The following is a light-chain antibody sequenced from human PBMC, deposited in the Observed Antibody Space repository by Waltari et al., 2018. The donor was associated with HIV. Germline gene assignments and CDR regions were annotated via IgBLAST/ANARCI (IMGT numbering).Light chain of an antibody. CDR2: DVS. CDR3: SSYTSSSTVV. Sequence: QSALTQPASVSGSPGQSITISCTGTSSDVGAYNYVSWYQLHPGKAPKLMIYDVSNRPSGVSVRFSGSKSANTASLTISGLQAEDEAHYYCSSYTSSSTVVFGGGTKLTVL. J-gene: IGLJ2*01. V-gene: IGLV2-14*03. CDR1: SSDVGAYNY.